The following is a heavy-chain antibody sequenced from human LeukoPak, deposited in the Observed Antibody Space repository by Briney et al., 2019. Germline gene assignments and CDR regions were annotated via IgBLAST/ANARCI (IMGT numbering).Heavy chain of an antibody. CDR2: IYSGGST. V-gene: IGHV3-66*02. CDR1: GFTVSSNY. Sequence: GGSLRLSCAASGFTVSSNYMSWVRQAPGKGLEWVSVIYSGGSTYYADSVKGRFTISRDNSKNTLHLQMNSLRAEDTAVYYCARDYCGGDCYSGPFDYWGQGTLVTVSS. J-gene: IGHJ4*02. CDR3: ARDYCGGDCYSGPFDY. D-gene: IGHD2-21*02.